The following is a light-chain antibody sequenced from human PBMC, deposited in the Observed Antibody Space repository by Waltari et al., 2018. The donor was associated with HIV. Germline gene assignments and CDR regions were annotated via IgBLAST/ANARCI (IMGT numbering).Light chain of an antibody. CDR1: HLGSQP. V-gene: IGLV3-21*04. CDR3: QVWDSSNDHVL. CDR2: HNA. J-gene: IGLJ3*02. Sequence: SFLLTQPLSVSVAPGAAPTISCRGWHLGSQPVYWYKQQAGQAPVLVIRHNAERPSGVPDRFSGSNSGNTATLTITRVEAGDEADYYCQVWDSSNDHVLFGGGTELTVL.